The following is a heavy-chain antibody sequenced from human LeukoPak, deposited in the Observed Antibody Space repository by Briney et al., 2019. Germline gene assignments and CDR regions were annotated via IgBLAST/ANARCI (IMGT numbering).Heavy chain of an antibody. Sequence: PGGSLRLSCAASGFTFSSYAMSWVRQAPGKGLEWVSAISISGGNTYYADSVKGRFTISRDNSKNTLNLQINSLRAEDTAIYYCAKGGVKNSYGLYYYYMDVWGKGTTVTVSS. V-gene: IGHV3-23*01. CDR3: AKGGVKNSYGLYYYYMDV. J-gene: IGHJ6*03. D-gene: IGHD5-18*01. CDR1: GFTFSSYA. CDR2: ISISGGNT.